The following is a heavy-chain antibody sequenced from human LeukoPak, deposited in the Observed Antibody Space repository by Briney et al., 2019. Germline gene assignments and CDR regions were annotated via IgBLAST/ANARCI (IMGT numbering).Heavy chain of an antibody. Sequence: SGTLSLTCAVSGDSITSHSWWSWVRQPPGKGLEWIGEVHHGGASNYDPSLESRVSISVDKSKNRFSLNLRSVTAADTATYYCASHVTVLGTRGFDFWGRGTLVTVS. V-gene: IGHV4-4*02. CDR1: GDSITSHSW. CDR2: VHHGGAS. D-gene: IGHD6-19*01. CDR3: ASHVTVLGTRGFDF. J-gene: IGHJ4*02.